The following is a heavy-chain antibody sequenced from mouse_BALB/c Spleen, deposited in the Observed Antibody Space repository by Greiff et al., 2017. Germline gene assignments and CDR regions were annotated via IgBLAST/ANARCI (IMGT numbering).Heavy chain of an antibody. CDR3: ARYYYGYVGLDWYFDV. V-gene: IGHV3-8*02. J-gene: IGHJ1*01. Sequence: EVQGVESGPSLVTPSQTLSLTCSVTGDSITSGYWNWIRKFPGNKLEYMGYISYSGSTYYNPSLNSRISITRDTSKNQYYLQLNSVTTEDTATYYCARYYYGYVGLDWYFDVWGAGTTVTVSS. CDR1: GDSITSGY. CDR2: ISYSGST. D-gene: IGHD1-2*01.